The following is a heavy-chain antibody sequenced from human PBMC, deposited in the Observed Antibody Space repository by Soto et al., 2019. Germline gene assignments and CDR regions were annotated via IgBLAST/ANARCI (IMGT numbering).Heavy chain of an antibody. J-gene: IGHJ4*02. CDR2: IYYSGST. CDR1: GGSISSYY. CDR3: ARARKQLFDY. Sequence: QVQLLESAPGLVKPSETLSLTCTVSGGSISSYYWSWIRQPPGKGLEWIGYIYYSGSTNYNPSLKSRVTISVDTSKNQFSLKLSSVTTADTAVYYCARARKQLFDYWGQGTLVTVSS. D-gene: IGHD6-13*01. V-gene: IGHV4-59*01.